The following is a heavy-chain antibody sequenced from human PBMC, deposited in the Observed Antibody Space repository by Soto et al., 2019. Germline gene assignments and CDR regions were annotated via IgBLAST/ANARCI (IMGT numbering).Heavy chain of an antibody. CDR1: GFTFSNAW. Sequence: EVQLVESGGGLVKPGGSLRLSCAASGFTFSNAWMSWVRQAPGKGLEWVGRIKSKTDGGTTDYAAPMKGRFTISRDDSKNTLYLQMNSLKTEDTAVYYCTTDYYDSSGYYYFDYWGQGTLVTVSS. CDR3: TTDYYDSSGYYYFDY. J-gene: IGHJ4*02. D-gene: IGHD3-22*01. V-gene: IGHV3-15*01. CDR2: IKSKTDGGTT.